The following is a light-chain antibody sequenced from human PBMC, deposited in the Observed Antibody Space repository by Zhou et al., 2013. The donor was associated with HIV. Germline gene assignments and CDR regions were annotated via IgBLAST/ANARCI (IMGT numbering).Light chain of an antibody. CDR2: DAS. CDR3: RQYGRSPRT. J-gene: IGKJ4*01. CDR1: QSVSSY. Sequence: EIVLTQSPATLSLSPGERATLSCRASQSVSSYLAWYQQKPGQAPRLLISDASNRATGIPARFTGSGSGTDFPVTITRLEPDNIAVFCCRQYGRSPRTFAGGTKVEIK. V-gene: IGKV3-20*01.